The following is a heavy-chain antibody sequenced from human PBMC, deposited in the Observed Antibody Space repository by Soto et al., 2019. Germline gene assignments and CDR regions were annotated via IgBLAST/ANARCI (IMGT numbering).Heavy chain of an antibody. CDR1: GFTFSTYA. CDR2: ISYDGRRQ. Sequence: QVQLVESGGGVVQPGRSLRLSCAASGFTFSTYAMHWVRQAPGKGLEWEAVISYDGRRQYYADSVKGRFTISRDNSENTLYLQMNSLRPEDTAVYYCARGGRPDSYFDLWGRGTLVTVSS. V-gene: IGHV3-30*04. J-gene: IGHJ2*01. D-gene: IGHD2-15*01. CDR3: ARGGRPDSYFDL.